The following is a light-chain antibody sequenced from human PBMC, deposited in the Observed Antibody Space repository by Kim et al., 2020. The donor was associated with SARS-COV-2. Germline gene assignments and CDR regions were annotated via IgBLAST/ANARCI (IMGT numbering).Light chain of an antibody. CDR2: GKN. V-gene: IGLV3-19*01. J-gene: IGLJ2*01. CDR3: NSRDNSGDHVV. CDR1: SLRSYY. Sequence: SSELTQDPAVSVALGQTVRITCQGDSLRSYYATWYQQKPGQAPIVVIYGKNNRPSGIPDRFSGSSSGNTASLTVTGAQAVDEADYYCNSRDNSGDHVVLGGGTKLTVL.